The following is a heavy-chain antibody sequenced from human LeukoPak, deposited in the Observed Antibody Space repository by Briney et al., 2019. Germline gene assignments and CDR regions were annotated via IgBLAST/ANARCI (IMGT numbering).Heavy chain of an antibody. CDR3: AKDLHEGYYYYYYGMDV. D-gene: IGHD4-11*01. J-gene: IGHJ6*02. V-gene: IGHV3-53*05. Sequence: GGSLRLSCAASGFTVSSNYMSWVRQAPGKGLEWVSVIYSGGSTYYADSVKGRFTISRDNSKNTLYLQMNSLRAEDTAVYYCAKDLHEGYYYYYYGMDVWGQGTTVTVSS. CDR2: IYSGGST. CDR1: GFTVSSNY.